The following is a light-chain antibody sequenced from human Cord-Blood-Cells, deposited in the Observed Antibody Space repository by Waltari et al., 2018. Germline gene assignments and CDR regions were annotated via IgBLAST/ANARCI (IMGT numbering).Light chain of an antibody. CDR2: AAS. CDR1: QSISSY. Sequence: DMQMTQSPSSLSASVGDRVTITCRASQSISSYLNCYQQKPGKAPKLLIYAASSLQSGVPSRFSGSGSGTDFTLTISSLQPEDFATYYCQQSYSTPCSFGQGTKLEIK. V-gene: IGKV1-39*01. CDR3: QQSYSTPCS. J-gene: IGKJ2*04.